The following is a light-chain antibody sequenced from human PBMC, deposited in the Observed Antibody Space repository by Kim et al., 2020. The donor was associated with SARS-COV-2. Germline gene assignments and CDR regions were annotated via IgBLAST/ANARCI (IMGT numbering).Light chain of an antibody. CDR3: LQHDDFPLT. J-gene: IGKJ1*01. V-gene: IGKV5-2*01. CDR1: RDIDDD. CDR2: EAT. Sequence: ATPGDKVNISCKASRDIDDDLNWYQQKPGEPTILIIREATTLAPGISPRFSGSGYGTNFALTINNLESEDVAYYFCLQHDDFPLTFGQGTKVDIK.